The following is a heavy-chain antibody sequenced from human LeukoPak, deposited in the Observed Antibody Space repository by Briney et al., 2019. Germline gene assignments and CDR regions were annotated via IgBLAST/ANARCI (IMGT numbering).Heavy chain of an antibody. V-gene: IGHV3-23*01. CDR3: AKDKYVLLWFGETYYFDY. CDR1: GVTFSSYA. D-gene: IGHD3-10*01. CDR2: ISGSGGST. J-gene: IGHJ4*02. Sequence: GGSLRLSCAASGVTFSSYAMSWVRQAPGKGLEWVSAISGSGGSTYYADSVKGRFTISRDNSKNTLYLQMNSLRAEDTAVYYCAKDKYVLLWFGETYYFDYWGQGTLVTVSS.